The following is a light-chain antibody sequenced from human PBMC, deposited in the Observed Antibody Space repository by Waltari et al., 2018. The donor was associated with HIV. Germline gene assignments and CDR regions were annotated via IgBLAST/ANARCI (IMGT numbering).Light chain of an antibody. J-gene: IGLJ3*02. CDR3: SSYTSSSTRV. V-gene: IGLV2-14*01. CDR1: SSDVGGHNY. Sequence: QSALTQPASVSGSPGQSNTIPCTGTSSDVGGHNYVPWYQQHPGKAPKLIIYEVSNRPSGVSNRFSGSKSGNTASLTISGLQAEDEADYYCSSYTSSSTRVFGGGTNLTVL. CDR2: EVS.